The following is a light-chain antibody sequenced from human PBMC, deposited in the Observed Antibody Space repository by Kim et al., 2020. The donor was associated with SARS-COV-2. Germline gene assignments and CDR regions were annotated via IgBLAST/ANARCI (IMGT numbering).Light chain of an antibody. J-gene: IGKJ2*01. V-gene: IGKV1-33*01. CDR2: DAS. Sequence: ATQRDRVIITCQATQDIKKNLNWYQPKPGEAPKLLIYDASNLETGVPSRFSGSGSGTDFALTVTSLQPEDIGTYYCLQYDNLPYTFGQGTKVDIK. CDR1: QDIKKN. CDR3: LQYDNLPYT.